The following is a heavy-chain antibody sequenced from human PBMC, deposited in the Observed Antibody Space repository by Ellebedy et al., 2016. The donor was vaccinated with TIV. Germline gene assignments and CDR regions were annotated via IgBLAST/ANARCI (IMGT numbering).Heavy chain of an antibody. J-gene: IGHJ4*02. CDR2: IYYSGST. V-gene: IGHV4-39*01. CDR1: GGSISSSSYY. Sequence: MPSETLSLTCTVSGGSISSSSYYWGWIRQPPGKGLEWIGSIYYSGSTYYNPSLKSRVTISVDTSKNQFSLKLRSVTAADTAVYYCARHRDIVVVPGGYIDYWGQGTLVTVSS. CDR3: ARHRDIVVVPGGYIDY. D-gene: IGHD2-2*01.